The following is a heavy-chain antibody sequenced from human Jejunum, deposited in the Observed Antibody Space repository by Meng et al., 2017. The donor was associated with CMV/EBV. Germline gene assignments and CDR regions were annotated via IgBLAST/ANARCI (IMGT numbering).Heavy chain of an antibody. CDR1: GGSIRNDPW. J-gene: IGHJ4*02. CDR3: TTLYGDSIS. CDR2: IYHSGRT. D-gene: IGHD4-17*01. V-gene: IGHV4-4*02. Sequence: QVPVQERSPGLGKPSGTRSRTCDVSGGSIRNDPWWSWVRQAPGKGLEWIGEIYHSGRTNYNPSVKSRVSMSVDKSQNHFSLRLSSVTAADTAVYYCTTLYGDSISWGQGTLVTVSS.